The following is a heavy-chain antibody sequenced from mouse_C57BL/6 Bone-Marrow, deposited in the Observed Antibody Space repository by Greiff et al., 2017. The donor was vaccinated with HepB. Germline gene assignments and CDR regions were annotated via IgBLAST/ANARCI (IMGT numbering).Heavy chain of an antibody. D-gene: IGHD1-1*01. CDR3: VRHPNSLYYYGSRAWFAY. Sequence: EVKLVESGGGLVQPKGSLKLSCAASGFSFNTYAMNWVRQAPGKGLAWVARIRSKSNNYATYYADSVKDRFTISRDDSERMLYLQMNNLKTEDTAMYYCVRHPNSLYYYGSRAWFAYWGQGTLVTVAA. CDR2: IRSKSNNYAT. V-gene: IGHV10-1*01. CDR1: GFSFNTYA. J-gene: IGHJ3*01.